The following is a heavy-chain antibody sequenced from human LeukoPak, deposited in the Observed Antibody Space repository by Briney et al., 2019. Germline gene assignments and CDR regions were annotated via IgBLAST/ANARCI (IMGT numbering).Heavy chain of an antibody. D-gene: IGHD6-6*01. CDR3: AREGGTGYYFDY. J-gene: IGHJ4*02. CDR2: ISSSGSTI. V-gene: IGHV3-48*04. Sequence: GGSLRLSCAASGFTFSSYAMSWVRQAPGKGLEWVSYISSSGSTIYYADSVKGRFTISRDNAKNSLYLQMNSLRAEDTAVYYCAREGGTGYYFDYWGQGTLVTVSS. CDR1: GFTFSSYA.